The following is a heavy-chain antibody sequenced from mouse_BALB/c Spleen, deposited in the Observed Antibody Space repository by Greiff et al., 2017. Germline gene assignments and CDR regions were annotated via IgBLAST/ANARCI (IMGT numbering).Heavy chain of an antibody. D-gene: IGHD1-3*01. CDR3: TRSGHLYYYAMDY. CDR2: INPYNDGT. Sequence: EVQLQQSGPELVKPAPSVTMSCKVPGYTFTSYDTHRVKQQLGQGIEWIGYINPYNDGTKYNEKFKGKATLTSDKSSSTAYMELSSLTSEDSAVYYCTRSGHLYYYAMDYWGQGTSVTVAS. V-gene: IGHV1-14*01. CDR1: GYTFTSYD. J-gene: IGHJ4*01.